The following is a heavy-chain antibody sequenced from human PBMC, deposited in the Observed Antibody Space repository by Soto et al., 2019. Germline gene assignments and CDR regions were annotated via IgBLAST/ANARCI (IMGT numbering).Heavy chain of an antibody. CDR2: ISYDGSNK. J-gene: IGHJ6*02. V-gene: IGHV3-30*18. CDR3: AKDDRKYYGSGTSLYGMDV. CDR1: GXTFSSFW. Sequence: GSLRLSCAASGXTFSSFWMHWVRQAPGRGLEWVAVISYDGSNKYYADSVKGRFTRSIDNSKNTLYMQMNSLRAEATAVYYCAKDDRKYYGSGTSLYGMDVWGQGTTVTVSS. D-gene: IGHD3-10*01.